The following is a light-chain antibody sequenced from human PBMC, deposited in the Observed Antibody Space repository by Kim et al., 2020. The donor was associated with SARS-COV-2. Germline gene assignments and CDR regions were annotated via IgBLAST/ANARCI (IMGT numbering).Light chain of an antibody. V-gene: IGKV3-11*01. CDR3: QQRNSWPPAVT. CDR2: DAS. J-gene: IGKJ4*01. Sequence: PGERATLSCRASQNIDTYLAWYQQRPGQAPRLRVYDASNRATGVPDRFSGSGSGTDFTLTISSLEPEDFSIYYCQQRNSWPPAVTFGGGTKVDIK. CDR1: QNIDTY.